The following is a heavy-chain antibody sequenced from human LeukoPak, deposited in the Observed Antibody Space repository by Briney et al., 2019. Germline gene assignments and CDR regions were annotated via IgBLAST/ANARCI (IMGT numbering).Heavy chain of an antibody. CDR1: GFTFSSYA. D-gene: IGHD6-13*01. V-gene: IGHV3-23*01. CDR2: FSGSGGST. CDR3: AKEYSSSWYYLDY. Sequence: GGSLRLSCAASGFTFSSYAMSWVRQAPGKGLEWVSGFSGSGGSTYYADSVKGRFTISRDNSKNTLYLQMNSLRVEDTAVYYCAKEYSSSWYYLDYWGQGTLVTVSS. J-gene: IGHJ4*02.